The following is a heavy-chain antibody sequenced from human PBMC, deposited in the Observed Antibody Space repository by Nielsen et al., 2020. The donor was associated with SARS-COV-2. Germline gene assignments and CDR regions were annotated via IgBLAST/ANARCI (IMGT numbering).Heavy chain of an antibody. CDR1: GYSFTSYW. V-gene: IGHV5-10-1*01. Sequence: GESLQISCKGSGYSFTSYWISWVRQMPGKGLEWMGRIDPRDSYTNYSPSFQGHVTISADKSISTAYLQWSSLKASDTAMYYCARHTYYYGSGLNWFDPWGQGTLVTVSS. CDR2: IDPRDSYT. D-gene: IGHD3-10*01. J-gene: IGHJ5*02. CDR3: ARHTYYYGSGLNWFDP.